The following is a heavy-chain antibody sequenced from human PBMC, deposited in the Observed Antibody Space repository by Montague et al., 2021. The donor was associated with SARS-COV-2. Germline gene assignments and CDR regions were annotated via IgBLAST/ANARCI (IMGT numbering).Heavy chain of an antibody. Sequence: SETLSLTCTVSGDSVSSSYHYWGWIRQPPGKGLEWLGIVYYSGYTYYNPSVKGRVTISIGASKNQFSLKLNSLTATDTAIYHCASRRPREDYLDFWGQGTLVAVSS. V-gene: IGHV4-39*01. CDR3: ASRRPREDYLDF. CDR1: GDSVSSSYHY. D-gene: IGHD1-14*01. J-gene: IGHJ4*02. CDR2: VYYSGYT.